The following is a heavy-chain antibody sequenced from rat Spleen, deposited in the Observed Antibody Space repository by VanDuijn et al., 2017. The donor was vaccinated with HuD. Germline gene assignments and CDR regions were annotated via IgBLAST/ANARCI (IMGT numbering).Heavy chain of an antibody. V-gene: IGHV5-25*01. CDR3: ARLDYDGSYYFDY. CDR1: GFTFSNYD. CDR2: ISPSGGST. D-gene: IGHD1-12*02. Sequence: EVQLVESGGGLVQPGRSMKLSCAASGFTFSNYDMAWVRQAPKTGLEWVASISPSGGSTYYRDSVKGRFTVSRDNAKSTLYLQMDSLRSEDTATYYCARLDYDGSYYFDYWGQGVMVTVSS. J-gene: IGHJ2*01.